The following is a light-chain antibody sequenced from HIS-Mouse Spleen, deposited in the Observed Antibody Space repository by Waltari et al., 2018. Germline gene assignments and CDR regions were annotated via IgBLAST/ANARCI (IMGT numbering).Light chain of an antibody. CDR3: YSTDSSGNHRV. J-gene: IGLJ2*01. CDR1: EFPKKY. Sequence: SYELTQPPSVSVSQGQTAGTTCPEDEFPKKYAYWYLPKSGRAPVLVIYEDSKRPSGIPERFSGSSSGTMATLTISGAQVEDEADYYCYSTDSSGNHRVFGGGTKLTVL. CDR2: EDS. V-gene: IGLV3-10*01.